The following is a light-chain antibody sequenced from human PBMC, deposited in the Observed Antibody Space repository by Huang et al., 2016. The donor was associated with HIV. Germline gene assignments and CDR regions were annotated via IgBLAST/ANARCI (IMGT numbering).Light chain of an antibody. V-gene: IGKV1-39*01. CDR2: ATS. CDR1: QSITTY. CDR3: QQSYNLPYT. J-gene: IGKJ2*01. Sequence: DIQMTQSPPSLSASLGDRVTITCRASQSITTYLNWYRYKPGEAPVLLIHATSTLQNGVPFRFSGGGSGTDFTRTITNLQPEDVASYYCQQSYNLPYTFGRGTKVDIK.